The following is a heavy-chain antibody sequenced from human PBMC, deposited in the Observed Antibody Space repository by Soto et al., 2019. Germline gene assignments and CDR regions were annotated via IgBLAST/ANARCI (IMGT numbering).Heavy chain of an antibody. CDR3: ARGGDGSRLSEPGGFDI. J-gene: IGHJ3*02. CDR2: IIPLLGKA. CDR1: GGTFSSYT. D-gene: IGHD6-13*01. V-gene: IGHV1-69*08. Sequence: QVQLGQSGAEAKKPGSSVMFSCKASGGTFSSYTINWVRQAPGQGLEWMGRIIPLLGKANYAQTFQGRVMITADKAAGTAYMEVSSLTSEDTAVYFCARGGDGSRLSEPGGFDIWGQGIIVTVSS.